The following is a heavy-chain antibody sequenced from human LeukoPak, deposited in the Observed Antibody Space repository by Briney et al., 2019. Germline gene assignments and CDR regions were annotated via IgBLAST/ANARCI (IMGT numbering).Heavy chain of an antibody. J-gene: IGHJ5*02. D-gene: IGHD3-22*01. CDR3: ARLGTYYYDSSAPSGPYNWFDP. V-gene: IGHV1-46*01. CDR2: INPSGGST. CDR1: GYTFTSYY. Sequence: GASVKVSCKASGYTFTSYYMHWVRQAPGQGLEWMGIINPSGGSTSYAQKFQGRVTITADKSTSTAYMELSSLRSEDTAVYYCARLGTYYYDSSAPSGPYNWFDPWGQGTLVTVSS.